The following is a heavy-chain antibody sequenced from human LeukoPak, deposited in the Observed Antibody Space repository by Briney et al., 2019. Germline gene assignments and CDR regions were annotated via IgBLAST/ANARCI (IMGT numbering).Heavy chain of an antibody. D-gene: IGHD2/OR15-2a*01. Sequence: GGSLRLSCAASGFTFSSYGMHWVRQAPGKGLEWVSFIRYDGSNKYYADSVKGRLTIYRDNSKNTLYLQMNSLRAEDTAVYYCANQDSTEYSYYFDFWGQGTLVTVSS. CDR2: IRYDGSNK. CDR1: GFTFSSYG. CDR3: ANQDSTEYSYYFDF. V-gene: IGHV3-30*02. J-gene: IGHJ4*02.